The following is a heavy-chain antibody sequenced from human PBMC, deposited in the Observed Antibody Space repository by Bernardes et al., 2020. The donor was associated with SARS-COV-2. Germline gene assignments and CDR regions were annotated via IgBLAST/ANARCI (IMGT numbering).Heavy chain of an antibody. J-gene: IGHJ4*02. CDR3: ARLSGSSQIDY. V-gene: IGHV3-72*01. CDR2: SRNKAKSYTT. Sequence: GGSLRLSCAASGFIFSDHYIDWFRQAPGKGLQWVGRSRNKAKSYTTEYAASVKGRFTVSRDDSKNSLYLQMSSLKTEDTAVYYCARLSGSSQIDYWGQGTLVIVSS. D-gene: IGHD1-26*01. CDR1: GFIFSDHY.